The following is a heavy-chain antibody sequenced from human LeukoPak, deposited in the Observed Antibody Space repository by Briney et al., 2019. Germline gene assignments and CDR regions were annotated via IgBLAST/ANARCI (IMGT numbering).Heavy chain of an antibody. CDR3: AKHRSLYGNSAVDS. CDR1: GFTFSSYG. Sequence: GGSLRLSCAASGFTFSSYGMSWVRQAPGKGLEWVSPISGSGGTTYYADSVKGRFTISRDNSKNTLYLQMNSLRAEDTAVYYCAKHRSLYGNSAVDSWGQGTLVTVSS. V-gene: IGHV3-23*01. D-gene: IGHD4-23*01. CDR2: ISGSGGTT. J-gene: IGHJ4*02.